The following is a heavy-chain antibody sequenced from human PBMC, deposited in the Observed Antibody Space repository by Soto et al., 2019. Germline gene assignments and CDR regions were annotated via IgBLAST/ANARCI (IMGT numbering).Heavy chain of an antibody. J-gene: IGHJ6*02. CDR2: INSDGSST. D-gene: IGHD2-2*02. CDR3: ARDAGYCSSTSCYTYYYYYGMDV. V-gene: IGHV3-74*01. CDR1: GFTFSSYW. Sequence: VGSLRLSCAASGFTFSSYWMHWFRQAPVKGLVWVSRINSDGSSTSYADSVKGRFTISRDNAKNTLYLQMNSLRAEDTAVYYCARDAGYCSSTSCYTYYYYYGMDVWGQGTTVTVSS.